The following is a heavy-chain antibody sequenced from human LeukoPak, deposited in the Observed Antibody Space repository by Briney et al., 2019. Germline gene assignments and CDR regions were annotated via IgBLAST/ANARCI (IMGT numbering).Heavy chain of an antibody. J-gene: IGHJ4*02. D-gene: IGHD5-12*01. CDR3: ASTYDIVATIRFDY. CDR2: IIPIFGTA. Sequence: SVKVSCKASGGTFSSYAISWVRQAPGQGLEWMGGIIPIFGTANYAQKFQGRVTITADESTSTAYMELSSLRSEDTAVYYCASTYDIVATIRFDYWGQGTLVTVSS. CDR1: GGTFSSYA. V-gene: IGHV1-69*13.